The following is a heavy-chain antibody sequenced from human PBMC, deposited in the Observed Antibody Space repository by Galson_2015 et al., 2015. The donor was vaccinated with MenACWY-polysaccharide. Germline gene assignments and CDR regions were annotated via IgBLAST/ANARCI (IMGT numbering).Heavy chain of an antibody. D-gene: IGHD2-15*01. CDR3: AHRGGYCSGGTCWRWFAP. V-gene: IGHV2-5*01. CDR1: GVSLSTSGGG. CDR2: TYWNDDK. J-gene: IGHJ5*02. Sequence: PALFTPTPTLTLTCTVSGVSLSTSGGGVGWIRQPSGKALEWLALTYWNDDKRYSPSLKSRLTITKDNSKNQVVLTMTNMDPVDTATYFCAHRGGYCSGGTCWRWFAPWGQGTLVTVSS.